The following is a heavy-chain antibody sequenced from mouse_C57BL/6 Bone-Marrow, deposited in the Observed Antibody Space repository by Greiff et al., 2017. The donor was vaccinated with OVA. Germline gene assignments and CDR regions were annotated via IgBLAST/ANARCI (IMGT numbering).Heavy chain of an antibody. Sequence: EVRLVESGGGVVQPGEYLKLSCESNEYEFPSHDMSWVRTTPEKRLEFVAAIYSDGGSTYYPDTMERRFIISRDNTKKTLYLQMSSLRSEDTSLYYCARYSNYVGGYAMDYWGQGTSVTVSS. V-gene: IGHV5-2*03. CDR2: IYSDGGST. CDR3: ARYSNYVGGYAMDY. J-gene: IGHJ4*01. CDR1: EYEFPSHD. D-gene: IGHD2-5*01.